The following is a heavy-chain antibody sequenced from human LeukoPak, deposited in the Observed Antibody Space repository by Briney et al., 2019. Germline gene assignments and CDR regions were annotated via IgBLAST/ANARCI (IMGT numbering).Heavy chain of an antibody. CDR1: GFTFSHYI. CDR2: ISGSSSYI. V-gene: IGHV3-21*01. J-gene: IGHJ1*01. Sequence: GGSLRLSCAASGFTFSHYIMNWVRQAPGKGLEWVSSISGSSSYIYYADSVKGRFTISRHSAKNSLFLEVNSLRAEDTAVYYCARDWEEYCSGGSCSSFQHWGQGTLVTVSS. D-gene: IGHD2-15*01. CDR3: ARDWEEYCSGGSCSSFQH.